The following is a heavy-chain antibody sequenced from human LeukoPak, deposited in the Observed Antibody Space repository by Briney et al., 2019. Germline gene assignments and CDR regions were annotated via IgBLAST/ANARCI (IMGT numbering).Heavy chain of an antibody. CDR2: IYYSGNT. J-gene: IGHJ4*02. D-gene: IGHD2-21*02. CDR1: GGSISSGDYY. CDR3: ARGFDVVTPFLDY. V-gene: IGHV4-30-4*01. Sequence: SETLSLTCIVSGGSISSGDYYWSWVRQPPGKGLEWIGYIYYSGNTHYNPSLKSRVTISVDTSKSRFSLRLNSVTAADTAVYYCARGFDVVTPFLDYWGQGTLVTVSS.